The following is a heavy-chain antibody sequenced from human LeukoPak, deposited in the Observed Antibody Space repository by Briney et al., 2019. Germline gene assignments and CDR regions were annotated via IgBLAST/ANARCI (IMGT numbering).Heavy chain of an antibody. CDR2: INHSGST. Sequence: SETLSLTCAVYGGSFSGYYWSWIRQPPGKGLEWVGEINHSGSTNYNPSLKSRVTISVDTSKKQFPLKLSSVTAADTAVYYCASVYDSSGYYPFWGQGTLVTVSS. CDR3: ASVYDSSGYYPF. D-gene: IGHD3-22*01. V-gene: IGHV4-34*01. CDR1: GGSFSGYY. J-gene: IGHJ4*02.